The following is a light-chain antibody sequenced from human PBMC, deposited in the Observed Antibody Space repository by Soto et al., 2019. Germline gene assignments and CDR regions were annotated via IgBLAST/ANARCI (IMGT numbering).Light chain of an antibody. J-gene: IGLJ2*01. CDR2: SNN. Sequence: QLVLTQPPSASGTPGQRVTISCSGSSSNIGSNTVNWYQQLPGTAPKLLIYSNNQRPSGVPDRFSGSQSGTSASLAISGLQSEDEADYYWSAWDDSLNGPVFGGGTKLTVL. CDR1: SSNIGSNT. V-gene: IGLV1-44*01. CDR3: SAWDDSLNGPV.